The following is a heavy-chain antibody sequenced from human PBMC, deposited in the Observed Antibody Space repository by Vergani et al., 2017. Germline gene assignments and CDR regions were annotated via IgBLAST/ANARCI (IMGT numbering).Heavy chain of an antibody. V-gene: IGHV5-51*03. Sequence: EIQLVQSGTEVKKTGESLRISCKTSGYTFTTHWIGWVRQVPGKGLEWMGIIYPGDSDTRYSPSFQGQVTISADKSISTAYLQWSSLKASDTAMYYCARLVVVPAAMGWFDPWGQGTLVTVSS. CDR3: ARLVVVPAAMGWFDP. D-gene: IGHD2-2*01. J-gene: IGHJ5*02. CDR1: GYTFTTHW. CDR2: IYPGDSDT.